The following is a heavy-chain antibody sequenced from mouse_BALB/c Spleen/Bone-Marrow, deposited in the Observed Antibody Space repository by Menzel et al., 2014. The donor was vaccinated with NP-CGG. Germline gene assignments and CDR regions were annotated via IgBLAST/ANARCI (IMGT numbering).Heavy chain of an antibody. J-gene: IGHJ1*01. V-gene: IGHV1-80*01. CDR3: ARRVYGNYWYFDV. D-gene: IGHD2-1*01. Sequence: QVQLQQSGAELVRPGSSVKISCKASGYAFSSCWMNWVKQRPRQGLEWIGQIYPGGGDTNYNGKFKGKATLTADKSSSTAYMQLSSLTSEDSAVYFCARRVYGNYWYFDVWGAGTTVTVSS. CDR2: IYPGGGDT. CDR1: GYAFSSCW.